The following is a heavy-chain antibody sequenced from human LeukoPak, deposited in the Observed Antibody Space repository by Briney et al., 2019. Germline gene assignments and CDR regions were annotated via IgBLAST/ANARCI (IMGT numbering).Heavy chain of an antibody. CDR2: IYHSGST. J-gene: IGHJ4*02. CDR3: ARDHGDGYNFDC. CDR1: DGSISGYY. Sequence: PSETLSLTCTVSDGSISGYYWSWIRQPPGKGLEWIGYIYHSGSTNYNPSLKSRVTISLDTSKNQFSLKLSSVTAADTAVYYCARDHGDGYNFDCWGQGTLVTVSS. V-gene: IGHV4-59*01. D-gene: IGHD5-24*01.